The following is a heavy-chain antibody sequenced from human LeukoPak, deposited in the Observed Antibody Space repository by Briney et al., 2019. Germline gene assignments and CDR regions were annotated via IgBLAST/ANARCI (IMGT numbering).Heavy chain of an antibody. J-gene: IGHJ3*02. CDR3: ARVDETDAFDI. CDR2: ISSSGSTI. Sequence: GGSLRLSCAASGLTFSDYYMSWIRQAPGKGLEWVSYISSSGSTIYYADSVKGRFTISRDNAKNSLYLQMNSLRAEDTAVYYCARVDETDAFDIWGQGTMVTVSS. V-gene: IGHV3-11*01. CDR1: GLTFSDYY.